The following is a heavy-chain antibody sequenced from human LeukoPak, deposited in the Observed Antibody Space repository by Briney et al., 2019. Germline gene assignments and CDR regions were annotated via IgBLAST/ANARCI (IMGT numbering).Heavy chain of an antibody. CDR2: ISGSGGST. J-gene: IGHJ4*02. D-gene: IGHD3-9*01. CDR3: ARAYYDILTGYYNPISTVGY. CDR1: GFTLSSYA. V-gene: IGHV3-23*01. Sequence: QAGGSLRLSCAASGFTLSSYAMSWVRQAPGKGLEWVSAISGSGGSTYYADSVKGRFTISRDNSKSTLSLQMNSLRAEDTAVYYCARAYYDILTGYYNPISTVGYWGQGTLVTVSS.